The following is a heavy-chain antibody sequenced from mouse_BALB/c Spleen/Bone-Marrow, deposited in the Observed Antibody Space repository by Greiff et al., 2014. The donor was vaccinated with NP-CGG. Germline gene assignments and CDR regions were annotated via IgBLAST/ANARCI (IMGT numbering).Heavy chain of an antibody. J-gene: IGHJ4*01. Sequence: QVQLKESGPGLVAPSQSLSITCTVSGFSLTSYGVQWVRQPPGQGLEWLGVIWAGGSTNYNSDLMSRLNISKDNSKSQVFLKMNSLQTDDTAMYYCARDYYGSLYAMDYWGKGTSVTVSS. V-gene: IGHV2-9*02. CDR1: GFSLTSYG. CDR2: IWAGGST. CDR3: ARDYYGSLYAMDY. D-gene: IGHD1-1*01.